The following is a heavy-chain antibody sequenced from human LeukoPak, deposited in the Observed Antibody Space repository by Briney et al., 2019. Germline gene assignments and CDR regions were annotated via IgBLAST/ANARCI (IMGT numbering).Heavy chain of an antibody. CDR2: IYHSGST. CDR1: GYSISSGYY. CDR3: ARDQPYTDV. Sequence: PSETLSLTCTVSGYSISSGYYWGWIRQPPGKGLEWIGGIYHSGSTYYNPSLKSRVTISVDTSKNQFSLKLSSVTAADTAVYYCARDQPYTDVWGKGTTVTVSS. V-gene: IGHV4-38-2*02. J-gene: IGHJ6*03.